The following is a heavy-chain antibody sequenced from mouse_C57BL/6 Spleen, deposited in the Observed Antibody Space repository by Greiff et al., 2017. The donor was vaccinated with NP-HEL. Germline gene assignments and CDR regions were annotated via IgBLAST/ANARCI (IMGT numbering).Heavy chain of an antibody. J-gene: IGHJ4*01. CDR3: AKIYYGNLYYAMDY. CDR2: IWSGGST. CDR1: GFSLTSYG. D-gene: IGHD2-1*01. V-gene: IGHV2-4*01. Sequence: VQLQQSGPGLVQPSQSLSITCTVSGFSLTSYGVHWVRQPPGKGLEWLGVIWSGGSTDYNAAFISRLSISKDNSKSQVFFKMNRLQADDTAIYYCAKIYYGNLYYAMDYWGQGTSVTVSS.